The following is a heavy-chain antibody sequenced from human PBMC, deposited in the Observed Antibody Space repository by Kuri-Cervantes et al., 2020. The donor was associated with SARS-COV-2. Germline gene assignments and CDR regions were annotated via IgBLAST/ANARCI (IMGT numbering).Heavy chain of an antibody. D-gene: IGHD6-13*01. CDR3: ARWGGSSWYQKYYYYMDD. J-gene: IGHJ6*03. Sequence: GESLKISCAASGFTVSSNYMSWVRQAPGKGLEWVSVIYSGGSTYYADSVKGRFTISRDNSKNTLYLQMNSLRAEDTAVYYCARWGGSSWYQKYYYYMDDWGKGTTVTVSS. CDR2: IYSGGST. CDR1: GFTVSSNY. V-gene: IGHV3-53*01.